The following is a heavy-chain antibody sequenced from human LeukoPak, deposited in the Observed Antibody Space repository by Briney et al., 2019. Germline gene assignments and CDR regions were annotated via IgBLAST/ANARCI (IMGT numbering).Heavy chain of an antibody. CDR1: GGSISSYY. CDR2: IYHNGNT. D-gene: IGHD4-17*01. J-gene: IGHJ4*02. CDR3: ARGAYTYGDYSYYFDY. V-gene: IGHV4-59*12. Sequence: SETLSLTCTVSGGSISSYYWSWIRQPPGKGLEWIGYIYHNGNTNYNPSLKSRVTLSVDTSKNQFSLKLSSVTAADTAVYYCARGAYTYGDYSYYFDYWGQGTLVTVSS.